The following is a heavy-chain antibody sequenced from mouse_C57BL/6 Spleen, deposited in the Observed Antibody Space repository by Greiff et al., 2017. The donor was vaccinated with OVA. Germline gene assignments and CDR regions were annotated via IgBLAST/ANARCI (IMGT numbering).Heavy chain of an antibody. CDR2: IYPGDGDT. J-gene: IGHJ2*01. CDR1: GYAFSSSW. V-gene: IGHV1-82*01. CDR3: ARSSLYFDY. Sequence: VQLQQSGPELVKPGASVKISCKASGYAFSSSWMNWVKQRPGKGLEWIGRIYPGDGDTNYNGKFKGKATLTADKSSSTAYMQLSSLTSEDSAVYFGARSSLYFDYWGQGTTLTVSS.